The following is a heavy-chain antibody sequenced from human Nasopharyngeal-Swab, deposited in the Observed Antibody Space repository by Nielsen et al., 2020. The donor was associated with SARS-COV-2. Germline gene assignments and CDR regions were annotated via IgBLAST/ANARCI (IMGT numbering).Heavy chain of an antibody. J-gene: IGHJ6*02. D-gene: IGHD5-12*01. CDR1: GFTFRSYA. Sequence: GALRLSCAASGFTFRSYAISWVRQAPGKGLEWVSVISGSDHTTYYADSVKGRFTISRDNSKNTVNLQMNSLRVEDTAIYYCAKDRDSGDDSDDYYHYYGMDVWGQGTTVTVFS. CDR3: AKDRDSGDDSDDYYHYYGMDV. CDR2: ISGSDHTT. V-gene: IGHV3-23*01.